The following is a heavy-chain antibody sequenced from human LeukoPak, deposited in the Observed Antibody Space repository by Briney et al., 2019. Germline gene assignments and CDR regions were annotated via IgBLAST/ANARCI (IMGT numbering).Heavy chain of an antibody. CDR3: ARAVDVADY. V-gene: IGHV3-7*01. CDR2: IKEDESAK. CDR1: GFIFTDHW. D-gene: IGHD3-16*01. J-gene: IGHJ4*02. Sequence: GGSLRLSCVASGFIFTDHWMSWVRQAPGKGRDWGPNIKEDESAKFYADSVRGRFTISRDNAKNSVYLEMNNLRVEDTAVYYCARAVDVADYWGRGTLVTVSS.